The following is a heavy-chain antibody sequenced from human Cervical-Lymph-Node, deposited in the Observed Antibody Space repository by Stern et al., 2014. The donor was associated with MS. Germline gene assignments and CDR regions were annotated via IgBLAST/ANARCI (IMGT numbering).Heavy chain of an antibody. CDR2: LIPLVGVA. D-gene: IGHD4-17*01. Sequence: QVQLVQSGAEVKKPGSSVNVSCKASGGTFRGYGITWVRQAPGQGLEWMGRLIPLVGVARYAPRFQGRVTITADKSMTTGYMKLSSLTSDDTAVYYCARGDYGDYNWFDPWGLGTLVTVSS. CDR1: GGTFRGYG. J-gene: IGHJ5*02. V-gene: IGHV1-69*09. CDR3: ARGDYGDYNWFDP.